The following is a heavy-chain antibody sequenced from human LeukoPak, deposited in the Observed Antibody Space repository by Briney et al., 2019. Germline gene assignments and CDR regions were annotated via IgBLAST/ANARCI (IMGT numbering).Heavy chain of an antibody. CDR2: MNPYTGKT. CDR1: GYTFTDYY. V-gene: IGHV1-8*03. D-gene: IGHD3-22*01. CDR3: ARAPSPYYYDSSAYYSDY. Sequence: ASVKVSCKASGYTFTDYYMHWVRQAAGQGLEWLGWMNPYTGKTGYAQKFQGRVTFTGDTSIRTAYMEVSSLTSEDTAVYYCARAPSPYYYDSSAYYSDYWGQGTLVTVSS. J-gene: IGHJ4*02.